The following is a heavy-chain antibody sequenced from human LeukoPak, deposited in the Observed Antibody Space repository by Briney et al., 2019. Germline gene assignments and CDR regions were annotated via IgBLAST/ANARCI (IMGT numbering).Heavy chain of an antibody. Sequence: GGSLRLSCAASGFIFSTYSMNWVRQAPGKGLEWVSVISRDSNYIYYADPMKGRFTISRDNGKNSLYLQINSLRDEDTAVYYCARDASGWSRDYWGQGTLVTVSS. CDR3: ARDASGWSRDY. CDR1: GFIFSTYS. CDR2: ISRDSNYI. D-gene: IGHD6-19*01. J-gene: IGHJ4*02. V-gene: IGHV3-21*01.